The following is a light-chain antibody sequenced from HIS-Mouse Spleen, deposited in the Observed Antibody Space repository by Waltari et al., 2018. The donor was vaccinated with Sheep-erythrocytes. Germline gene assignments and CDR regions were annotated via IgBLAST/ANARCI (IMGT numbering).Light chain of an antibody. V-gene: IGKV3-20*01. Sequence: EIVLTQSPGTLSLSPGERATLSCRASQSVSSSYLAWYQQKPGQAPRLLIYGASSGATGIPDRFSGSGSGTDFTLTISRLEPEDFAVYYCQQYGSSLRTFGQGPRWKSN. CDR2: GAS. CDR3: QQYGSSLRT. J-gene: IGKJ1*01. CDR1: QSVSSSY.